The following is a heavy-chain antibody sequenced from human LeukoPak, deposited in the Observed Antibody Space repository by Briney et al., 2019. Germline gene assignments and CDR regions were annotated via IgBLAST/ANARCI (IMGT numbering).Heavy chain of an antibody. J-gene: IGHJ4*02. V-gene: IGHV1-3*01. CDR3: QYYDSSGYFSY. Sequence: ASVKVSCKTSGYTVTSYVTHWVRQVPGQRLEWMGWINAGKGSTKYSQNFQGRVTMTTDTSTSTAYMELRSLRSDDTAVYYCQYYDSSGYFSYWGQGTLVTVSS. CDR1: GYTVTSYV. CDR2: INAGKGST. D-gene: IGHD3-22*01.